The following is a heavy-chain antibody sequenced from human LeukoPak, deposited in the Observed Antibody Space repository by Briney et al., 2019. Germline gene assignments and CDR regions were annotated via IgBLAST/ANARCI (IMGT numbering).Heavy chain of an antibody. CDR1: GFTFSSYW. CDR3: ARDQGAWGYGYNFDY. Sequence: GGSLRLSCAASGFTFSSYWMHWVRQAPGKGLEWVAVISYDGSDKFYADSVKGRFTISRDNSKNTLHLQMISLRAEDTAVYYCARDQGAWGYGYNFDYWGQGTLVTVSS. CDR2: ISYDGSDK. V-gene: IGHV3-30-3*01. J-gene: IGHJ4*02. D-gene: IGHD3-16*01.